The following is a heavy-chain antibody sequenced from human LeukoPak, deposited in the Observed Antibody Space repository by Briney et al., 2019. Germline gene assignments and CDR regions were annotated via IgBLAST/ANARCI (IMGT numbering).Heavy chain of an antibody. CDR1: GFTFSSYA. CDR2: ISGSGGRT. J-gene: IGHJ4*02. Sequence: GGSLRLSCAASGFTFSSYAMSWVRQAPGKGLEWVSDISGSGGRTNYADSVKGRFTISRDNSKNTLLLQMNNLRAEDTAVYYCAKGGRHAVVVSATLHGDLGIGTYFDNWGQGTLVTVSS. V-gene: IGHV3-23*01. D-gene: IGHD2-15*01. CDR3: AKGGRHAVVVSATLHGDLGIGTYFDN.